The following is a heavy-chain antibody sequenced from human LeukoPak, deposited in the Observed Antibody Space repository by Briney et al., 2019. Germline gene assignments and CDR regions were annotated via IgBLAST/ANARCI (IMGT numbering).Heavy chain of an antibody. CDR1: GGSFSGYY. Sequence: SETLSLTCAVYGGSFSGYYWSWIRQPPGKGLEWIGEINHSGSTNYNPSLKSRVTISVDTSKNQFSLKLSSVTAADTAVYYCAREGTPVNWNDGDFDYWGQGTLVTVSS. CDR3: AREGTPVNWNDGDFDY. J-gene: IGHJ4*02. V-gene: IGHV4-34*01. D-gene: IGHD1-20*01. CDR2: INHSGST.